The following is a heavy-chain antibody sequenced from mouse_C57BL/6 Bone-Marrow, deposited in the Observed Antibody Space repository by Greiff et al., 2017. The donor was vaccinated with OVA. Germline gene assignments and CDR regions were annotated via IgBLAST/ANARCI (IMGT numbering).Heavy chain of an antibody. CDR1: GYTFTSYW. Sequence: QVHVKQPGAELVRPGSSVKLSCKASGYTFTSYWMDWVKQRPGQGLEWIGNIYPSDSETHYNQKFKDKATLTVDKSSSTAYMQLSSLTSEDSAVYYCARTGLPYYFDYWGQGTTLTVSS. CDR2: IYPSDSET. CDR3: ARTGLPYYFDY. J-gene: IGHJ2*01. V-gene: IGHV1-61*01. D-gene: IGHD3-1*01.